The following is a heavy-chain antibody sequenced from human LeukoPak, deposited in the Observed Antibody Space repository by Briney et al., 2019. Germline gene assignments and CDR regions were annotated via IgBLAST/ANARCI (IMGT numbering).Heavy chain of an antibody. CDR3: ARAYCSSTSCYHPYYYYGMDV. CDR2: INAGNGNT. CDR1: GYTFTSYA. Sequence: GASVKVSCKASGYTFTSYAMHWVRQAPGQRLEWMGWINAGNGNTKYSQKFQGRVTITRDTSASTAYMELSSLRSEDTAVYYCARAYCSSTSCYHPYYYYGMDVWGKGTTVTVSS. J-gene: IGHJ6*04. D-gene: IGHD2-2*01. V-gene: IGHV1-3*01.